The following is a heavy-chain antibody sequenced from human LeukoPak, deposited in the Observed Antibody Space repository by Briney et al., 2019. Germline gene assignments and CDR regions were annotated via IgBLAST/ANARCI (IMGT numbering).Heavy chain of an antibody. D-gene: IGHD3-3*01. CDR2: IIPIFGTA. J-gene: IGHJ4*02. CDR3: ATTPFWSGAKYFDY. V-gene: IGHV1-69*13. CDR1: GGTFISYA. Sequence: SVKVSCKASGGTFISYAISWVRQAPGQGLEWMGGIIPIFGTANYAQKFQGRVTITADESTSTAYMELSSLRSEDTAVYYCATTPFWSGAKYFDYWGQGTLVTVSS.